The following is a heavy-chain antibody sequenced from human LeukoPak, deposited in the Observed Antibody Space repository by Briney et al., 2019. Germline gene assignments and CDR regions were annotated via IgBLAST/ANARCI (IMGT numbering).Heavy chain of an antibody. CDR3: ARQDGYYGSGSYYTALDY. CDR2: INHSGST. CDR1: GGSFSGYY. Sequence: SETLSLTCAVYGGSFSGYYWSWIRQPPGKGLEWIGDINHSGSTNYNPSLKSRVTISVDTSKNQFSLKLSSVTAADTAVYYCARQDGYYGSGSYYTALDYWGQGTLVTVSS. V-gene: IGHV4-34*01. J-gene: IGHJ4*02. D-gene: IGHD3-10*01.